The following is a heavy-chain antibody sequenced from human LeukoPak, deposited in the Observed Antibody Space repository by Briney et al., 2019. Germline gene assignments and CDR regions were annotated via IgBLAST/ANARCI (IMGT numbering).Heavy chain of an antibody. CDR1: VYTFTSYG. V-gene: IGHV1-18*01. Sequence: VASVKVSCKPSVYTFTSYGISCVRPAPGQGLERMGWISAYKGDTKHAEKSQGRVTLTTDKSTSTAHTELRSLRSDDTAVYHCARDRTYEYWAASYARGVDVWGQGTTVIVSS. CDR2: ISAYKGDT. CDR3: ARDRTYEYWAASYARGVDV. D-gene: IGHD3-3*01. J-gene: IGHJ6*02.